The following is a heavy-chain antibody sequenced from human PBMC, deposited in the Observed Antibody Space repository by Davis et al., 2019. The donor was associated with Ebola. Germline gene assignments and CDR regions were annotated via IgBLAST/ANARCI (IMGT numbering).Heavy chain of an antibody. CDR3: ARRGLGTVTTGNWFDP. CDR1: GGSFSGYY. V-gene: IGHV4-34*01. J-gene: IGHJ5*02. CDR2: INHSGST. Sequence: SETLSLTCAVYGGSFSGYYWSWIRQPPGKGLEWIGEINHSGSTNYNPSLKSRVTISVDTSKNQFSLKLSSVTAADTAVYYCARRGLGTVTTGNWFDPWGQGTLVTVSS. D-gene: IGHD4-17*01.